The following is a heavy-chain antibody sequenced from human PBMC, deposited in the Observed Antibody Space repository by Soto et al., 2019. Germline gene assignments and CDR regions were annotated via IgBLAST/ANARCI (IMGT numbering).Heavy chain of an antibody. CDR3: ARWMRGDYDFWSGYWLTDAFDI. J-gene: IGHJ3*02. D-gene: IGHD3-3*01. V-gene: IGHV4-59*01. CDR2: MHYSGST. Sequence: PSETLSLTCTVSGGSISSYYWSWIRQPPGKGLEWIGYMHYSGSTYYNPSLKSRVTISVDTSKNQFSLKLSSVTAADTAVYYCARWMRGDYDFWSGYWLTDAFDIWGQGTMVTVSS. CDR1: GGSISSYY.